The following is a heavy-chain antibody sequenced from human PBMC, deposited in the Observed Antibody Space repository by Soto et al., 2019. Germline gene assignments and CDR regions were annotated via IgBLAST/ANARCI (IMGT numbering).Heavy chain of an antibody. D-gene: IGHD6-13*01. CDR3: ARGGMAAAGTGKRFDP. CDR1: GFTFSSYG. CDR2: IWYDGSNK. Sequence: QVQLVESGGGVVQPGRSLRLSCAASGFTFSSYGMHWVRQAPGKGLEWVAVIWYDGSNKYYADSVKGRFTISRDNSKNTRDLQMNSLRAEDTAVYYCARGGMAAAGTGKRFDPWGQGTLVTVSS. J-gene: IGHJ5*02. V-gene: IGHV3-33*01.